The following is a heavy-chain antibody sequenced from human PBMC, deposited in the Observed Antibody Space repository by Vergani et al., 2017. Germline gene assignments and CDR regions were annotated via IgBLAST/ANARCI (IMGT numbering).Heavy chain of an antibody. CDR3: AREAAYDFWSGSTALTS. D-gene: IGHD3-3*01. Sequence: QVQLVQSGAEVKKPGASVKVSCKASGYTFTSYDINWVRQATGQGLEWMGWMNPNSGNTGYAQKFQGRVTMTRNTSISTAYMELSSLRSEYTAVYYCAREAAYDFWSGSTALTSWGQGTLVTVSS. V-gene: IGHV1-8*01. CDR1: GYTFTSYD. J-gene: IGHJ5*02. CDR2: MNPNSGNT.